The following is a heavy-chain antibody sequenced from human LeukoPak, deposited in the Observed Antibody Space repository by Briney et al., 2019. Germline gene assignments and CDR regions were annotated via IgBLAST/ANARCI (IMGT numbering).Heavy chain of an antibody. CDR1: ADIFSSYA. V-gene: IGHV1-69*04. CDR2: IIPLTGVV. D-gene: IGHD2-15*01. Sequence: VASVKVSCKTSADIFSSYAINWVRQAPGQGLEWMGRIIPLTGVVNYGQKLQTRVTISADKSTSTAYMEVSSLRFEDTAVYFCASKRRCSAGSCYAADLDSWGQGTLVTVSS. J-gene: IGHJ4*02. CDR3: ASKRRCSAGSCYAADLDS.